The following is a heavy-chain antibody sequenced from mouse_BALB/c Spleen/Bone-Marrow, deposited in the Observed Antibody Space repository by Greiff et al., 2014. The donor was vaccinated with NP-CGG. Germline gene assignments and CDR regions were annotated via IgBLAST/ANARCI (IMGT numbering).Heavy chain of an antibody. V-gene: IGHV1S41*01. Sequence: DLVKPGASVKLSCKASGYTFTSYWINWIKQRPGQGLEWIGRIAPGSGSTYYNEMFKGKATMTVDTSSSTACIQLSNLSSEDSAVYFCARFPIYYGNYGAMDYWGQGTSVTVSS. D-gene: IGHD2-1*01. CDR1: GYTFTSYW. CDR3: ARFPIYYGNYGAMDY. CDR2: IAPGSGST. J-gene: IGHJ4*01.